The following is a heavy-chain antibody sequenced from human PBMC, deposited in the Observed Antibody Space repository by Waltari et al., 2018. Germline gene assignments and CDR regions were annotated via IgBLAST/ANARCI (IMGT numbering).Heavy chain of an antibody. V-gene: IGHV1-69*01. CDR3: ARGYDILAGYAYYYYYGMDV. D-gene: IGHD3-9*01. CDR1: GGTFSSYA. J-gene: IGHJ6*02. CDR2: IIPIFGTA. Sequence: QVQLVQSGAGVKKPESSVKVSCTASGGTFSSYANSWVRQAPRQGLGWMGGIIPIFGTANYAQKFQGRVTITADESTSTAYMELSSLRSEDTAVYYCARGYDILAGYAYYYYYGMDVWGQGTTVTVSS.